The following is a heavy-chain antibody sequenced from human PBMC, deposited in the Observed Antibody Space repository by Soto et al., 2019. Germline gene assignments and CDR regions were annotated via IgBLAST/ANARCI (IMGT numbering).Heavy chain of an antibody. Sequence: PGGSLRLSCAASGFTFSSCAMHWVRQAPGKGLEWVALISYDGSNQYYADSVKGRFTISRDNSKNTLYLQMFSLRAEDTAVYYCARAQTTVTPQYYYSGMDVWAQGTTVTVSS. V-gene: IGHV3-30-3*01. J-gene: IGHJ6*02. D-gene: IGHD4-17*01. CDR2: ISYDGSNQ. CDR3: ARAQTTVTPQYYYSGMDV. CDR1: GFTFSSCA.